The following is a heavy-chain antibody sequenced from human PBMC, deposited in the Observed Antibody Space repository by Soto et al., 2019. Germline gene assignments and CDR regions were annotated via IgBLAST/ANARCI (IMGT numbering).Heavy chain of an antibody. CDR1: GFTFSSYA. V-gene: IGHV3-23*01. CDR3: AKELSPKFWSGDQFNWFDP. Sequence: EVQLLESGGGLVQPGGSLRLSCAASGFTFSSYAMSWVRQAPGKGLEWGSAISGSGGSTYYADSVKGRFTISRDNSKNTLYLQMNSLRAEDTAVYYCAKELSPKFWSGDQFNWFDPWGQGTLVTVSS. CDR2: ISGSGGST. D-gene: IGHD3-3*01. J-gene: IGHJ5*02.